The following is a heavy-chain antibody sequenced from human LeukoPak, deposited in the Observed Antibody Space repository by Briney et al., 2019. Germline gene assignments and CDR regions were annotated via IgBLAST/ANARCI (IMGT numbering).Heavy chain of an antibody. Sequence: GGSLRLSGAASGFTFSTYAMSWVRQAPGKGLEWVSTLSGSGDSAFYADSLKGRFTISRANSKNTLYLQMNSLRVEDTAVYYCAKDDYGANGYFDSWGQGTLVTVSS. CDR2: LSGSGDSA. J-gene: IGHJ4*02. V-gene: IGHV3-23*01. CDR3: AKDDYGANGYFDS. CDR1: GFTFSTYA. D-gene: IGHD4-23*01.